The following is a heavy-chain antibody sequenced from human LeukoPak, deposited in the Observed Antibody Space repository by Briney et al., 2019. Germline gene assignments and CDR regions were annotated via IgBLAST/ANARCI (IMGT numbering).Heavy chain of an antibody. V-gene: IGHV1-2*02. CDR2: INPNRCGT. D-gene: IGHD6-13*01. CDR3: ARYRAGSSSWYYYYYYMDV. J-gene: IGHJ6*03. CDR1: VYTFTCYY. Sequence: ASVKVSCKACVYTFTCYYMHWVGQAPGQGREGMGWINPNRCGTNYPQKFQGRVTITRHTSISTAYIELSRLRSDDTAVYSCARYRAGSSSWYYYYYYMDVWGKGTTVTVSS.